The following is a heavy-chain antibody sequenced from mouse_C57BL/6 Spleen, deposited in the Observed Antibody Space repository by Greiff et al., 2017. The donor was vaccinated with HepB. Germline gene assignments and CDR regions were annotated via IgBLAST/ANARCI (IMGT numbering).Heavy chain of an antibody. CDR2: IYPGDGDT. D-gene: IGHD2-5*01. CDR3: ARSDYSNLYAMDY. CDR1: GYAFSSYW. Sequence: VQLQQSGAELVKPGASVKISCKASGYAFSSYWMNWVKQRPGKGLEGIGQIYPGDGDTNYNGKFKGKATLTADKSSSTAYMQLSSLTSEDSAVYFCARSDYSNLYAMDYWGQGTSVTVSS. V-gene: IGHV1-80*01. J-gene: IGHJ4*01.